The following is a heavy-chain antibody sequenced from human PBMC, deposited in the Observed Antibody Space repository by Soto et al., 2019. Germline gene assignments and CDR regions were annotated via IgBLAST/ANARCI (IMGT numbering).Heavy chain of an antibody. CDR2: IYQSGST. J-gene: IGHJ3*01. V-gene: IGHV4-4*02. CDR1: GGSINSSNW. D-gene: IGHD3-22*01. CDR3: ARRYFYENQGVFDV. Sequence: QVRLQGSGPGLVAPSGTLYLTCAVSGGSINSSNWWSWVRQSPGKGLEWMGEIYQSGSTKYNPSFWSRFSVSIDKSKSQFSLKLTSVTAADSAVYYCARRYFYENQGVFDVWDQGTKVTVSS.